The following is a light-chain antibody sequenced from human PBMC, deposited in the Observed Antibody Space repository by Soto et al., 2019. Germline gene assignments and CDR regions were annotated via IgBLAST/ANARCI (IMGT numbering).Light chain of an antibody. V-gene: IGLV2-14*02. CDR1: NSDAGSNNL. J-gene: IGLJ2*01. CDR2: EVS. Sequence: QSVLTQPASVSGSPGQSITISCSGINSDAGSNNLVSWYQQHPGKAPKLMIYEVSNRPSGVSNRFSGSKSGNTASLTISGLQAEDEADYYCSSYTSSSPVVFGGGTKLTVL. CDR3: SSYTSSSPVV.